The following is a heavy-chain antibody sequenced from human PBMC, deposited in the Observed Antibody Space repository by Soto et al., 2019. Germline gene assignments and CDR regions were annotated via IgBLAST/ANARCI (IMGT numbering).Heavy chain of an antibody. CDR3: VKVWRWLLDDAFDI. Sequence: AGGSLRLSCSASGFTFSSYAMHWVRQAPGKGLEYVSAISSNGGSTYYADSVKGRFTISRDNSKNTLYLQMSSLRAEDTAVYYCVKVWRWLLDDAFDIWGQGTMVTVSS. CDR2: ISSNGGST. V-gene: IGHV3-64D*08. CDR1: GFTFSSYA. D-gene: IGHD2-21*01. J-gene: IGHJ3*02.